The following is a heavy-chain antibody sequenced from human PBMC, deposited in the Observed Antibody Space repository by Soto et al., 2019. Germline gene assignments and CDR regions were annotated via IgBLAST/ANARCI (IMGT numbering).Heavy chain of an antibody. D-gene: IGHD6-13*01. J-gene: IGHJ4*02. Sequence: GGSLRLSCAASGFFFSSYAMSWVRQAPGKGLEWVSGIGGSGGYTSYADSVKGRFTISRDNSKNTLYLQMNSLRAEDTAVYYCAKDAAMVSSTFNYFDYWGPGXLVTVYS. V-gene: IGHV3-23*01. CDR2: IGGSGGYT. CDR1: GFFFSSYA. CDR3: AKDAAMVSSTFNYFDY.